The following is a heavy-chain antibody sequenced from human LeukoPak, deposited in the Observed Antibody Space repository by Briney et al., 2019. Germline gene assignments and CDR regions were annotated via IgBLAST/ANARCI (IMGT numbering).Heavy chain of an antibody. Sequence: PGGSLRLSCAGSGFTFSNYGMHWVRQAPGKGPEWVAVISYDGTNKYYADSVKGRFTISRDNSKNTVYLQMNSLRAEDTAVYYCARAGSGSHYYYYGMDVWGQGTTVTVSS. V-gene: IGHV3-30*03. D-gene: IGHD1-26*01. CDR2: ISYDGTNK. CDR3: ARAGSGSHYYYYGMDV. J-gene: IGHJ6*02. CDR1: GFTFSNYG.